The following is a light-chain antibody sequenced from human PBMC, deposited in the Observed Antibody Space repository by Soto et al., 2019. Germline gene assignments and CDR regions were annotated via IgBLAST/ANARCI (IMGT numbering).Light chain of an antibody. CDR3: QVWESGRGV. Sequence: SYELTQPPSVSVAPGQTARITCGGNNIGGKSVHWYQQKPGQAPVLVAYDDSDRPSGIPERFSGSNSVNTATLTISRVADGDEADYYCQVWESGRGVFGNGTKV. CDR2: DDS. CDR1: NIGGKS. V-gene: IGLV3-21*02. J-gene: IGLJ1*01.